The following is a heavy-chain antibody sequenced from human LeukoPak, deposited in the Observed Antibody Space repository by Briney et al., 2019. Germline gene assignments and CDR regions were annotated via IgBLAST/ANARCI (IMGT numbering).Heavy chain of an antibody. V-gene: IGHV3-30*18. CDR1: GFTFSSYG. D-gene: IGHD4-23*01. CDR2: ISYDGSNK. J-gene: IGHJ4*02. Sequence: GGSLRLSCAASGFTFSSYGMHWVRQAPGKGLEWVAVISYDGSNKYYADSVKGRFTISRDNSKNTLYLQMNSLRAEDTAVYYCAKQSSPKLLGYFDYWGQGTLVTVSS. CDR3: AKQSSPKLLGYFDY.